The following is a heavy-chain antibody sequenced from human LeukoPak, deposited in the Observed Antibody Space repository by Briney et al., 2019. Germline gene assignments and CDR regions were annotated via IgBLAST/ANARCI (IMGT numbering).Heavy chain of an antibody. CDR1: GASISNYY. Sequence: SETLSLTCTVSGASISNYYWSWIRQTPEKRLEWMGNIHSSGGSSYYPSLKSRLTMSIDTSRNQLSLKLTSVTAADTAAYFCARLGSYHDFWGQGALVTVSS. V-gene: IGHV4-4*09. J-gene: IGHJ4*02. CDR2: IHSSGGS. D-gene: IGHD1-26*01. CDR3: ARLGSYHDF.